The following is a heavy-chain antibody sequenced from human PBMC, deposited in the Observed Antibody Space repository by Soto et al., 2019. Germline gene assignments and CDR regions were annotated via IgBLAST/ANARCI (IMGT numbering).Heavy chain of an antibody. D-gene: IGHD3-22*01. J-gene: IGHJ4*02. CDR2: IYYSGST. Sequence: SETLSLTCTVSGGSISSGGYYWSWIRQHPGKGLEWIGYIYYSGSTYYNPSLKSRVTISVDTSKDQFSLKLSSVTAADTAVYYCARRDYYDSSGYYPYFDYWGQGTLVTVSS. CDR3: ARRDYYDSSGYYPYFDY. CDR1: GGSISSGGYY. V-gene: IGHV4-31*03.